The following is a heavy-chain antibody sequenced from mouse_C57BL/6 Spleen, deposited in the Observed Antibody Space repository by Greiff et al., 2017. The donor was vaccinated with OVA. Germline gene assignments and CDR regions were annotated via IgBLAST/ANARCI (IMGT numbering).Heavy chain of an antibody. Sequence: VQLQQSGAELVKPGASVKMSCKASGYTFTTYPIEWMKQNHGKSLEWIGNFHPYNDDTKYNEKFKGKATLTVDKSSSTVYLELSRLTSDDSAVYYCARGGLRYYAMDYWGQGTSVTVSS. CDR2: FHPYNDDT. CDR1: GYTFTTYP. CDR3: ARGGLRYYAMDY. D-gene: IGHD2-4*01. J-gene: IGHJ4*01. V-gene: IGHV1-47*01.